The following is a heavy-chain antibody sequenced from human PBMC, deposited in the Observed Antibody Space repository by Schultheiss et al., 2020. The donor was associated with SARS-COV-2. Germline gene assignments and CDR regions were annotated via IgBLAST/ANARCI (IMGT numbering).Heavy chain of an antibody. CDR2: ISSSSSYI. D-gene: IGHD3-9*01. Sequence: GGSLRLSCAASGFTFSSYGMHWVRQAPGKGLEWVSSISSSSSYIYYADSVKGRFTISRDNAKNSLYLQMNSLRAEDTAVYYCARDSITITPYYYGMDVWGQGTTVTVSS. V-gene: IGHV3-21*01. CDR1: GFTFSSYG. CDR3: ARDSITITPYYYGMDV. J-gene: IGHJ6*02.